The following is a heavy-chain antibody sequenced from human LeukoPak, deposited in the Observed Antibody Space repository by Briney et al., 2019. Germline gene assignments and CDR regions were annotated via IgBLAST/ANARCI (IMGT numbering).Heavy chain of an antibody. Sequence: QAPGQGLEXMGGIIPIFGTANYAQKFQGRVTITADESTSTAYMELSSLRSEDTAVYYCVRPGYDSSGYGFDYWGQGTLVTVSS. D-gene: IGHD3-22*01. CDR3: VRPGYDSSGYGFDY. CDR2: IIPIFGTA. J-gene: IGHJ4*02. V-gene: IGHV1-69*01.